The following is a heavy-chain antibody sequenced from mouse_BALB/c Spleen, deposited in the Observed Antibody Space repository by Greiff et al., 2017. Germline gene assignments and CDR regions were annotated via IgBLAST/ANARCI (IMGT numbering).Heavy chain of an antibody. J-gene: IGHJ4*01. CDR3: TRRSSGYAMDY. Sequence: LQQPGSELVRPGASVKLSCKASGYTFTSYWMHWVKQRPGQGLEWIGNIYPGSGSTNYDEKFKSKATLTVDTSSSTAYMQLSSLTSEDSAVYYCTRRSSGYAMDYWGQGTSVTVSS. V-gene: IGHV1S22*01. CDR2: IYPGSGST. D-gene: IGHD3-1*01. CDR1: GYTFTSYW.